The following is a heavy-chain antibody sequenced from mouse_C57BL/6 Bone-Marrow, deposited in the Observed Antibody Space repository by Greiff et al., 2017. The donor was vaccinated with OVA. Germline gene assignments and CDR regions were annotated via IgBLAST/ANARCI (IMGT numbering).Heavy chain of an antibody. CDR2: INPNNGGT. D-gene: IGHD2-3*01. Sequence: EVQLQQSGPELVKPGASVKISCKASGYTFTDYYMNWVKQSHGKSLEWIGDINPNNGGTSYNQKFKGKATLTVDKSSSTAYMELRSLTSEDSAVYYCARYGIENDGYPFDYWGQGTTLSVSS. CDR3: ARYGIENDGYPFDY. V-gene: IGHV1-26*01. J-gene: IGHJ2*01. CDR1: GYTFTDYY.